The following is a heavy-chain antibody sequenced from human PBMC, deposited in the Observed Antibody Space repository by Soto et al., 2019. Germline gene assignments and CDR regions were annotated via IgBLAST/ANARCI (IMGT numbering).Heavy chain of an antibody. CDR2: IYPDDSHT. D-gene: IGHD3-10*01. V-gene: IGHV5-51*03. J-gene: IGHJ3*02. CDR1: GYSFSRHW. Sequence: EVQLVQSGAEVKQSGESLEISCHGSGYSFSRHWIGWVRQMPGKGLEWMGIIYPDDSHTRYSPSWLGQVTISVDKSINTAYLQWSSLQASDSAMYYCARRQYGSGSYRDDAFDIWGQGTMVIVSS. CDR3: ARRQYGSGSYRDDAFDI.